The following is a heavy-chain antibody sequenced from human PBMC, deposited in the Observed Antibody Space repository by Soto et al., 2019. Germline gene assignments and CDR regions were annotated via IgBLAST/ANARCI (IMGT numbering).Heavy chain of an antibody. CDR3: ARGNDWKSSTFDL. CDR2: VYYSGGT. D-gene: IGHD2-21*01. V-gene: IGHV4-59*11. CDR1: GGSLTDHY. Sequence: QVQLQESGPGLVKPPETLSLTCTVAGGSLTDHYWNWFRQSPGKGLHWIGYVYYSGGTNYNTSLKSRFTMSVDTSKNQFSLNLRSVTAADTAVYYCARGNDWKSSTFDLWGQGTMVSVSS. J-gene: IGHJ3*01.